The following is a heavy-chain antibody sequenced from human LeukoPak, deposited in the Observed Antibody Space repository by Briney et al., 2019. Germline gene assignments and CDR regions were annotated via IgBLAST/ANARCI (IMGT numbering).Heavy chain of an antibody. V-gene: IGHV3-53*01. Sequence: GGSLRLSCAASGFTFSHYWMSWVRQAPGKGLEWVSVIYSGGSTYYSDSVKGRFTISRDNSKNTLYLQMNSLRAEDTAVYYCASNSGYDLDYYYMDVWGKGTTVTVSS. CDR2: IYSGGST. D-gene: IGHD5-12*01. CDR1: GFTFSHYW. J-gene: IGHJ6*03. CDR3: ASNSGYDLDYYYMDV.